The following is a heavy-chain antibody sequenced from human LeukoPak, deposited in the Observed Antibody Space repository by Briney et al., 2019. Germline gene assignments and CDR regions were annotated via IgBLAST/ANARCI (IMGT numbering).Heavy chain of an antibody. CDR2: ISSNGGST. Sequence: GGSLRLSCAASGFTFSSYAMHWVRQAPGKGLEYVSAISSNGGSTYYANSVKGRFTISRDNSKNTLYLQMGSLRAEDMAVYYCARAATIFEVVRSLLGYYMDVWGKGTTVTVSS. D-gene: IGHD3-3*01. CDR1: GFTFSSYA. J-gene: IGHJ6*03. V-gene: IGHV3-64*01. CDR3: ARAATIFEVVRSLLGYYMDV.